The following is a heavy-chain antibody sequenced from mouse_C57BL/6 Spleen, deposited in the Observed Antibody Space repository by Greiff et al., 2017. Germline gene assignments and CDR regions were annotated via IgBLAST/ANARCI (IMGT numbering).Heavy chain of an antibody. V-gene: IGHV1-55*01. CDR1: GYTFTSYW. CDR2: IYPGSGST. CDR3: ARSAFTTVALGDY. Sequence: QVQLKQPGAELVKPGASVKMSCKASGYTFTSYWITWVKQRPGQGLEWIGDIYPGSGSTNYNEKFKSKATLTVDTSSSTAYMQLSSLTSEDSAVYYCARSAFTTVALGDYWGQGTTLTVSS. J-gene: IGHJ2*01. D-gene: IGHD1-1*01.